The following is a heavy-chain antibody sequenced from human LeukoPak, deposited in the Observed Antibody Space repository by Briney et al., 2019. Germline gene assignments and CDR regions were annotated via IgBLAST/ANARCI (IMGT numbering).Heavy chain of an antibody. J-gene: IGHJ4*02. CDR2: INPSGGST. Sequence: ASVKVSCKASGYTFTSYYMHGGRRTPRQGLEWMGIINPSGGSTSYAQKFQGRVTMTRDTSTSTVYIELSSLRSEDTAVYYCARGGPRNMDVSFVWGQGTLVTVSS. D-gene: IGHD1-26*01. CDR3: ARGGPRNMDVSFV. CDR1: GYTFTSYY. V-gene: IGHV1-46*01.